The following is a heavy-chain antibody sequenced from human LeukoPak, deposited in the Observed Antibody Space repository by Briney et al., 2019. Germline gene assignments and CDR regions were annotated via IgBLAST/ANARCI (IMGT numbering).Heavy chain of an antibody. CDR1: GYTFTGYY. D-gene: IGHD5-24*01. Sequence: ASVKVSCKASGYTFTGYYMHWVRQAPGQGLGWMGWINPNSGGTNYAQKFQGRVTMTRDTSISTAYMELSRLRSDDTAVYYCARARDGYNWGYAFDIWGQGTMVTVSS. V-gene: IGHV1-2*02. CDR2: INPNSGGT. CDR3: ARARDGYNWGYAFDI. J-gene: IGHJ3*02.